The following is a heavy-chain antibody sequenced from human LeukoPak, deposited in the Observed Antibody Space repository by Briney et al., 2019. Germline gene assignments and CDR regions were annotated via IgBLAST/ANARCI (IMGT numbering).Heavy chain of an antibody. J-gene: IGHJ4*02. V-gene: IGHV1-2*06. CDR3: ASNYYDSSGYYYTLGY. CDR1: GYTFTGYY. D-gene: IGHD3-22*01. Sequence: ASVKVSCKASGYTFTGYYMHWVRQAPGQGLEWMGRINPNSGGTEYAQKFQGRVTMTRDTSISTAYMELSRLRSDDTAVYYCASNYYDSSGYYYTLGYWGQGTLVTVSS. CDR2: INPNSGGT.